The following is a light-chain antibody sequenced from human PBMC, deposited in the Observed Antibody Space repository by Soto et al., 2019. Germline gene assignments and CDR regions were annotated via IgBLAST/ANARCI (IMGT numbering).Light chain of an antibody. Sequence: NFMLTQPHSVSASPGKTVILSCTRSSGSIASNYVQWYQQRPGGSPTTVIYEDNQRPYGGPDRFSGSIDSSSNSASLTISGLETEDEADYYCQSYDATNQVFGGGTKVTVL. CDR2: EDN. CDR3: QSYDATNQV. V-gene: IGLV6-57*01. CDR1: SGSIASNY. J-gene: IGLJ3*02.